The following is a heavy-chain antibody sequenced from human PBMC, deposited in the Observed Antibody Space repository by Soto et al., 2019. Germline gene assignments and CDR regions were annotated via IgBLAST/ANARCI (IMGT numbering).Heavy chain of an antibody. J-gene: IGHJ4*02. D-gene: IGHD3-22*01. Sequence: GESLKISCKGSGYSFTSYWIRWVRQMPGKGLEWMGRIDPSDSYTNYSPSSQGHVTISADKSISTAYLQWSSLKASDTAMYYCARHFYYDSSGSANWGQGTRVTVSS. V-gene: IGHV5-10-1*01. CDR3: ARHFYYDSSGSAN. CDR1: GYSFTSYW. CDR2: IDPSDSYT.